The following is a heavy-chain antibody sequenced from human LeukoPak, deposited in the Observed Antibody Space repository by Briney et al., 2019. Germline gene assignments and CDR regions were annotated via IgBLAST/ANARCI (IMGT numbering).Heavy chain of an antibody. CDR1: GGSISHYY. J-gene: IGHJ6*02. V-gene: IGHV4-59*01. D-gene: IGHD4-17*01. Sequence: SETLSLTCTVSGGSISHYYWSWIRRSPGEGLEWIGYIYYSGTTNYNPSLKSRVTISVDTSRNQFSLQLRSVTAADTAVYYCAREDPQTTVPEGMDVWGQGTTVIVSS. CDR3: AREDPQTTVPEGMDV. CDR2: IYYSGTT.